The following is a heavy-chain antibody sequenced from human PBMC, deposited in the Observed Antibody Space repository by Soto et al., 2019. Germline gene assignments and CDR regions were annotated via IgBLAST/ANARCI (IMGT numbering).Heavy chain of an antibody. CDR1: GGTFSSYA. CDR2: IIPIFGTA. Sequence: GASVKVSCKASGGTFSSYAISWVRQAPGQGLEWMGGIIPIFGTANYAQKFQGRVTITADKSTSTAYMELSSLRSEDTAVYYCATLNAWFGDRFDPWGQGTLVTVSS. D-gene: IGHD3-10*01. CDR3: ATLNAWFGDRFDP. J-gene: IGHJ5*02. V-gene: IGHV1-69*06.